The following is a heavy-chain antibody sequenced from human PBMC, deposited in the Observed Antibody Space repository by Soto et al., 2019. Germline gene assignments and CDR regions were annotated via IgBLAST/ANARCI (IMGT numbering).Heavy chain of an antibody. CDR3: ARILFGRSVAGGYFYMDV. Sequence: HVTLKESGPVLVKPTETLTLTCTVSGFSLSNGKVGVSWIRQPPGKALEWLAHIFSNDEKSYMTSLNSRLTISEDTSKSQVVLTMTNVDPVDTATYYCARILFGRSVAGGYFYMDVWGKGTTVTVAS. CDR2: IFSNDEK. D-gene: IGHD6-19*01. J-gene: IGHJ6*03. V-gene: IGHV2-26*01. CDR1: GFSLSNGKVG.